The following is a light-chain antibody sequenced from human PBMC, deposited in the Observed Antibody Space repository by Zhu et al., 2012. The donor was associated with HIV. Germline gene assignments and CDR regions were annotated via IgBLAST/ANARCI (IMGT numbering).Light chain of an antibody. CDR1: ESVDNNY. CDR2: DAS. J-gene: IGKJ1*01. Sequence: EMVLTQSPGTLSLSPGERATLSCRASESVDNNYLARYLQKVGQAPKLLIFDASTRATGIPDRFSGSGSGTDFTLTISRLEPEDFAVYYCQQYGASPRTFGPGTRVEIK. V-gene: IGKV3-20*01. CDR3: QQYGASPRT.